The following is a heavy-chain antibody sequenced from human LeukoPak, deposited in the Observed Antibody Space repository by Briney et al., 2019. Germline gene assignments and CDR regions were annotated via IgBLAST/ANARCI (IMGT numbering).Heavy chain of an antibody. D-gene: IGHD6-13*01. J-gene: IGHJ3*02. CDR1: GGTLSSYA. CDR3: ARGGIAAAGIINNHDAFDI. Sequence: ASVKVSCKASGGTLSSYAISWVRQAPGQGYEWMGGTIPIFDTAHYAQKFQGRVTITADESTSIAYMELRSLRSEDTAVYYCARGGIAAAGIINNHDAFDIWGQGTMVTVSS. V-gene: IGHV1-69*13. CDR2: TIPIFDTA.